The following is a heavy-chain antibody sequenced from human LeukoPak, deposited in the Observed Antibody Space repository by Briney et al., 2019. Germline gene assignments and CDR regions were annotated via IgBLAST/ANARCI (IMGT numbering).Heavy chain of an antibody. CDR2: ISSRGSTL. V-gene: IGHV3-48*03. CDR1: GFTFSSYE. Sequence: PGGSLRLSCAASGFTFSSYEMNWVRQAPGKGLEWVSYISSRGSTLYYADSVKGRFTISRDNAKNSLYLQMNSLRAEDTAVYYCAGSGYDIIFDFWGQGTLVTVSS. J-gene: IGHJ4*02. CDR3: AGSGYDIIFDF. D-gene: IGHD5-12*01.